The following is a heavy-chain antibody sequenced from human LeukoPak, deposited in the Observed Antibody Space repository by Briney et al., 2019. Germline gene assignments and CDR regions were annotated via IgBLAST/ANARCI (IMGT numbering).Heavy chain of an antibody. D-gene: IGHD6-19*01. CDR1: GGSFSGYY. CDR3: ARAGAVAGPRLDY. J-gene: IGHJ4*02. V-gene: IGHV4-34*01. CDR2: INHSGST. Sequence: PSETLSLTCAVYGGSFSGYYWSWIRQPPGKGLEWIGEINHSGSTNYNPSLKSRVTISVDTSKNQFSLKLSSVTAADTAVYYCARAGAVAGPRLDYWGQGTLVTVSS.